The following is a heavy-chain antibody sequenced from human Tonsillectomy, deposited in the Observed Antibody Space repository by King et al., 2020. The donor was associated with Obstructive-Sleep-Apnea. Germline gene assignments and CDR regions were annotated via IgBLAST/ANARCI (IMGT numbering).Heavy chain of an antibody. CDR3: AGDRGTLGRYGMDV. CDR1: GFTFSDHA. V-gene: IGHV3-30-3*01. CDR2: ISYDGNNK. Sequence: VQLVESGGGVVQPGRSLRLSCAASGFTFSDHALHWVRQAPGKGLEWVAVISYDGNNKYYADSVKGRFTISRDNSKDPLFLQMSSLRTEDTAVYYCAGDRGTLGRYGMDVWGQGTTVTVSS. J-gene: IGHJ6*02. D-gene: IGHD6-13*01.